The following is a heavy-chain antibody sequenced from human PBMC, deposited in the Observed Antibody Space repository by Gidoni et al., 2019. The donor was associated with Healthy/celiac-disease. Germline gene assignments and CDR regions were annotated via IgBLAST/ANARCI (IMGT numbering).Heavy chain of an antibody. J-gene: IGHJ4*02. D-gene: IGHD3-22*01. Sequence: QVQLVQSGAEVTTPGSSVKVSCKASGYTFTSYGISWVRQAPGQGLEWMGWISAYNGNTNYAQKLQGRVTMTTDTSTSTAYMELRSLRSDDTAVYYCARDVHYDSRTPSVGYWGQGTLVTVSS. CDR1: GYTFTSYG. CDR2: ISAYNGNT. CDR3: ARDVHYDSRTPSVGY. V-gene: IGHV1-18*01.